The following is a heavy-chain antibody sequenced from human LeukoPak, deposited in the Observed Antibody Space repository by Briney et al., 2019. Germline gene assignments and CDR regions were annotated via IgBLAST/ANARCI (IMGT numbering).Heavy chain of an antibody. CDR2: VYYTGSA. J-gene: IGHJ4*02. CDR3: SRSQNYYGSGDY. CDR1: GGSVSNGNFY. D-gene: IGHD3-10*01. Sequence: SETLSLTCTVSGGSVSNGNFYWSWLRQPPGQPLVWIGYVYYTGSAYYNPPLEGRVTISVDKSKNQFSVRLGSVTAADPAMYYWSRSQNYYGSGDYWSQGTLVTVSS. V-gene: IGHV4-61*01.